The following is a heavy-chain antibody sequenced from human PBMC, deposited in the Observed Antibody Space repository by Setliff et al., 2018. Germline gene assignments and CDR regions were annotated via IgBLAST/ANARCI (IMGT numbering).Heavy chain of an antibody. CDR2: INPYSDDT. CDR1: GYTFTDYH. V-gene: IGHV1-2*02. Sequence: ASVKVSCKASGYTFTDYHIHWVRQAPGQGLEWMGWINPYSDDTHYAQNFQGRITITMDTSISTVYMELSSLRSDDTAVYYCARSNYDFWSGYPNWFDPWGQGSLVTVSS. J-gene: IGHJ5*02. D-gene: IGHD3-3*01. CDR3: ARSNYDFWSGYPNWFDP.